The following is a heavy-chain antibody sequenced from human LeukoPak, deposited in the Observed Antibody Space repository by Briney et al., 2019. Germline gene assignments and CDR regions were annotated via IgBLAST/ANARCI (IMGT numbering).Heavy chain of an antibody. CDR1: GYTLTELS. Sequence: ASVKVSCKVSGYTLTELSMHWVRQAPGKGLEWMGGIIPIFGTANYAQKFQGRVTITADESTSTAYMELSSLRSEDTAVYYCARDTDILTGNLFDPWGQGTLVTVSS. V-gene: IGHV1-69*13. D-gene: IGHD3-9*01. J-gene: IGHJ5*02. CDR2: IIPIFGTA. CDR3: ARDTDILTGNLFDP.